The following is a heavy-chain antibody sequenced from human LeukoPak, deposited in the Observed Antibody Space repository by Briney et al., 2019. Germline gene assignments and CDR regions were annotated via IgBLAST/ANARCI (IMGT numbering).Heavy chain of an antibody. J-gene: IGHJ3*02. V-gene: IGHV1-18*01. CDR3: ARGTRSGVRKAFDI. Sequence: GASVKVSCKASGYTFTSYGISWVRQAPGQGLEWMVWNSAYNGNTNYAQKLQGRVTMTTDTSTSTDYMELRSLRSDDTAVYYCARGTRSGVRKAFDIWGQGTMVTVSS. CDR1: GYTFTSYG. D-gene: IGHD2-2*01. CDR2: NSAYNGNT.